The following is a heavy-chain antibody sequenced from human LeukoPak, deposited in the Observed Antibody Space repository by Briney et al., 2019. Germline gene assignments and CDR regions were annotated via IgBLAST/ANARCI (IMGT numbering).Heavy chain of an antibody. D-gene: IGHD3-22*01. Sequence: GASLQISGKCSDYLFTSYWMGWVRPLPGKGLAGMGIIYPGDSDTIYSPSFQGQVPISADKSISTAYLQWSSLKASDTAMYYCARRNYYDSSGYQNLFDYWGQGTLVTVSS. CDR3: ARRNYYDSSGYQNLFDY. J-gene: IGHJ4*02. CDR1: DYLFTSYW. V-gene: IGHV5-51*01. CDR2: IYPGDSDT.